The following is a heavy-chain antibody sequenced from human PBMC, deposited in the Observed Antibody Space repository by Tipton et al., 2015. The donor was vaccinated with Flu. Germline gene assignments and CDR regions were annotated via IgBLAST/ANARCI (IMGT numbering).Heavy chain of an antibody. CDR2: INPNGGKT. D-gene: IGHD5-18*01. Sequence: QVQLVQSGAEVKEPGASVKVSCRASGYTFTSFYIHWVRQAPGQGLELMGIINPNGGKTTYAENFQGRVTMTRDTSTSTVYMELRSLKSDDTAVYYCVRVKIGGYNYGPLGYWGQGTQVTVSS. CDR1: GYTFTSFY. V-gene: IGHV1-46*01. J-gene: IGHJ4*02. CDR3: VRVKIGGYNYGPLGY.